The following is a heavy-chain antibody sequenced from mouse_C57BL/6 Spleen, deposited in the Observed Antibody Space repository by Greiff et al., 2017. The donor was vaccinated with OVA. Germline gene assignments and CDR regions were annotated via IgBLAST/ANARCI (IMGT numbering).Heavy chain of an antibody. J-gene: IGHJ2*01. CDR1: GYTFTSYW. CDR3: TRRGHDPYNYLDY. CDR2: IYPGNSDT. Sequence: VQLKESGTVLARPGASVKMSCKTSGYTFTSYWMHWVKQRPGQGLEWIGAIYPGNSDTSYNQKFKGKAKLTAVTSASTAYMELSSLTNEDSAVYYCTRRGHDPYNYLDYWGQGTTLTVSS. V-gene: IGHV1-5*01.